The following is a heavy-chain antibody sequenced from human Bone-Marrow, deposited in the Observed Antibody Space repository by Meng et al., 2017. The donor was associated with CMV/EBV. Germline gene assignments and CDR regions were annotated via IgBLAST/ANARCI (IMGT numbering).Heavy chain of an antibody. CDR1: GHPVTGSY. D-gene: IGHD6-19*01. CDR2: INPNSGGK. J-gene: IGHJ4*02. CDR3: ARGGEWLEWGDFDY. V-gene: IGHV1-2*02. Sequence: AEDNKPGSRARVSCRASGHPVTGSYRTWLRPAPGKGLGWMGWINPNSGGKNYEQKFQGRVTMTRDTSISTAYMGLSRLRSDDTAVYYCARGGEWLEWGDFDYWGQGTLVTVSS.